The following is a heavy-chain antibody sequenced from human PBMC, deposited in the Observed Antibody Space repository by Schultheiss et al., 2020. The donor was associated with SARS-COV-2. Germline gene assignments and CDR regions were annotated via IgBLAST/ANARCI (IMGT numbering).Heavy chain of an antibody. CDR1: GFTFSSYG. V-gene: IGHV3-30*03. J-gene: IGHJ5*01. D-gene: IGHD6-19*01. CDR2: ISYDGSNK. Sequence: GGSLRLSCAASGFTFSSYGMHWVRQAPGKGLEWVAVISYDGSNKYYADSVKGRFTISRDNSKNTLYLQMNSLRAEDTAVYYCASSSGWYDSWGQGTLVTVAS. CDR3: ASSSGWYDS.